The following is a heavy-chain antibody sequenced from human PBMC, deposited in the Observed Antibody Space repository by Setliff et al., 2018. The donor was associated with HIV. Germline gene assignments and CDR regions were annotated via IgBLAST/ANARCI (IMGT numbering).Heavy chain of an antibody. J-gene: IGHJ4*02. CDR3: ARDFSTYYSIDS. D-gene: IGHD3-22*01. V-gene: IGHV1-18*01. CDR2: ISAYNGNT. Sequence: GASVKVSCKASGYTFTSYGISWVRQAPGQGLEWMGWISAYNGNTNYAQKLQGRVTMTTDTSTSTAYMELNSLRTDDTAVYFCARDFSTYYSIDSWGQGTLVTVSS. CDR1: GYTFTSYG.